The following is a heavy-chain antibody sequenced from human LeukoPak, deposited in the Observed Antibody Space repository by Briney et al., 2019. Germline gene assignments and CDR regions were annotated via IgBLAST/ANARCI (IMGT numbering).Heavy chain of an antibody. CDR3: ARTHYGGAYGDY. CDR1: GFTFSSFR. D-gene: IGHD4/OR15-4a*01. V-gene: IGHV3-74*01. Sequence: QSGGSLRLSCAASGFTFSSFRMHWVRQAPGKGPVWISRINSDGITTTYADSVKGRFTISRDNAKNTLYLQMNSLRAEDTAVYYCARTHYGGAYGDYWGQGTLVTGSS. CDR2: INSDGITT. J-gene: IGHJ4*02.